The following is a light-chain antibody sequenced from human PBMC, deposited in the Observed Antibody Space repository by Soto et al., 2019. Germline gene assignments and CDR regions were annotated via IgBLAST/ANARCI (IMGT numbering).Light chain of an antibody. Sequence: MMMSHSAATFSVSPGERVTLSFRTSHSVNSHVAWYQQKPGQAPRLLLYGASTRATGIPVRFSGSGFGTEFTLTISSLQSEDFAVYYCKQYKNWPLFGQGTRLAIK. CDR2: GAS. CDR3: KQYKNWPL. CDR1: HSVNSH. V-gene: IGKV3-15*01. J-gene: IGKJ5*01.